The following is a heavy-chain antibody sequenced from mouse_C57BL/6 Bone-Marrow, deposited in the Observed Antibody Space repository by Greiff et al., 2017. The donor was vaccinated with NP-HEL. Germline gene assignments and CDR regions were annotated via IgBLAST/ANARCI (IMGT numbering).Heavy chain of an antibody. Sequence: EVHLVESEGGLVQPGSSMTLSCTASGFTFSDYYMAWVRQVPEKGLEWVANINYDGSSTYYLDSLKSRFIITRDNAKNILYSQMSCLKSEDTATYYCAREGGLRRRTYAMDYWGQGTSVTVSS. J-gene: IGHJ4*01. V-gene: IGHV5-16*01. D-gene: IGHD2-4*01. CDR2: INYDGSST. CDR3: AREGGLRRRTYAMDY. CDR1: GFTFSDYY.